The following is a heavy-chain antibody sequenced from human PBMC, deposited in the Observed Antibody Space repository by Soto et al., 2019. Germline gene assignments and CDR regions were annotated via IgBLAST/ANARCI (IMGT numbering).Heavy chain of an antibody. D-gene: IGHD3-3*01. Sequence: GGSLRLSCAASGFTFSSYSMNWVRQAPGKGLEWVSSISSSSSYIYYADSVKGRFTISRDNAKNSLYLQMNSLRAEDTAVYYCARLRFLEWLQDDPWGQGTLVTVSS. CDR3: ARLRFLEWLQDDP. V-gene: IGHV3-21*01. CDR1: GFTFSSYS. J-gene: IGHJ5*02. CDR2: ISSSSSYI.